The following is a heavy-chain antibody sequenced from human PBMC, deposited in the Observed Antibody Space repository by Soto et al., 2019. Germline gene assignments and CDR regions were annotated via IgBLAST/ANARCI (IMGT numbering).Heavy chain of an antibody. V-gene: IGHV3-30-3*01. CDR2: ISYDETDK. CDR1: GFTFSSYA. CDR3: ARAPYYYGMDV. Sequence: GGSLRLSCAASGFTFSSYAMHWVRQAPGKGLEWVAVISYDETDKYYADSVKGRFTISRDNSKNTLYLQMNSLRAEDTAVYYCARAPYYYGMDVWGQGTTVTVSS. J-gene: IGHJ6*02.